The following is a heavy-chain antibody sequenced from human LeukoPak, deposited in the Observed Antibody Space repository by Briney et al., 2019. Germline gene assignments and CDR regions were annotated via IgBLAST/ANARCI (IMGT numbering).Heavy chain of an antibody. D-gene: IGHD6-19*01. CDR3: ARGSHSSGWYSYYYYGMDV. V-gene: IGHV4-34*01. J-gene: IGHJ6*02. Sequence: SETLSLTSAVYGGSFSGYYWSWFRQPPGKGLEWIGEINHSGGTNYNPSLKSRVTISVDTSKNQFSLKLSSVTAADTAVYYCARGSHSSGWYSYYYYGMDVWGQGTRVTVS. CDR2: INHSGGT. CDR1: GGSFSGYY.